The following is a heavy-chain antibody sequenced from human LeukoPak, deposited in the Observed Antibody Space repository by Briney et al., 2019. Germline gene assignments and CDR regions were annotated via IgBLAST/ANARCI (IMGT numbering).Heavy chain of an antibody. V-gene: IGHV4-61*01. D-gene: IGHD5-12*01. J-gene: IGHJ4*02. CDR3: ARFNSGYDRSFDY. CDR1: GGSVSSGSYY. CDR2: IYYRGST. Sequence: PSETLSLTCTVSGGSVSSGSYYWSWIRQPPGKGLEWIGYIYYRGSTNYNPSLKSRVTISVDTSKNQFSLKLSSVTAADTAVYYCARFNSGYDRSFDYWGQGTLVTVSS.